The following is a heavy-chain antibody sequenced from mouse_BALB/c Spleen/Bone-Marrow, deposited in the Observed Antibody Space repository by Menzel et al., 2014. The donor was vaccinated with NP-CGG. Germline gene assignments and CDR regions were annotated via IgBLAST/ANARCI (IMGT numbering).Heavy chain of an antibody. Sequence: EVQLQESGAELVKPGASVKLSCTASGCNIKDTYMHWVKQRPEQGLEWIARIDPANGNTKYDPKFQGKATITADTPSNTAYLQLSSLTSEDTAVYYCARGDYGAFAYWGQGTLVTVSA. V-gene: IGHV14-3*02. D-gene: IGHD2-4*01. CDR1: GCNIKDTY. CDR3: ARGDYGAFAY. CDR2: IDPANGNT. J-gene: IGHJ3*01.